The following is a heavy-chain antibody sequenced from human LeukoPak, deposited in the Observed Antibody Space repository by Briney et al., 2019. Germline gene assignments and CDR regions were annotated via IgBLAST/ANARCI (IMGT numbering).Heavy chain of an antibody. CDR3: SRPSSPAYNNGSGLPYGTFDI. Sequence: AAAMKISSKGSGYSFTTCGIGWVRQLPRKGLEWMGIIYPGDTGTSYSQSFQGQGTISAVKTIRTDGLQRSSPNAADAAPEYFSRPSSPAYNNGSGLPYGTFDIWGQGTMVTASS. CDR1: GYSFTTCG. J-gene: IGHJ3*02. V-gene: IGHV5-51*01. CDR2: IYPGDTGT. D-gene: IGHD3-22*01.